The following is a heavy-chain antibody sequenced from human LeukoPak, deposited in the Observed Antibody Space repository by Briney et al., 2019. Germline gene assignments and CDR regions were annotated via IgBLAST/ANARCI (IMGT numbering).Heavy chain of an antibody. CDR2: IKQDGSEK. CDR3: ARIPPQRSILTGYYFDY. J-gene: IGHJ4*02. D-gene: IGHD3-9*01. V-gene: IGHV3-7*01. CDR1: GFTFSSYW. Sequence: GSLRLSCAASGFTFSSYWMSWVRQAPGKGLEWVANIKQDGSEKYYVDSVKGRFTISRDNAKNSLYLQMNSLRAEDTAVYYCARIPPQRSILTGYYFDYWGQGTLVTVSS.